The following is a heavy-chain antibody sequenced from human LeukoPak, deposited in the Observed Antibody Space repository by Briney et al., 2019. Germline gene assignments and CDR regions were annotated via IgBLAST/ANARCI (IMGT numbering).Heavy chain of an antibody. CDR3: AREGYYDSSGYYAIDY. Sequence: SETLSLTCTVSGGSISSYYWSWIRQPPGKGLEWIGYIYYSGSTNYNPSLKSRVTISVDTSKNQFSLKLSSVTAADTAVYYCAREGYYDSSGYYAIDYWGQGTLVTVPS. CDR1: GGSISSYY. D-gene: IGHD3-22*01. CDR2: IYYSGST. V-gene: IGHV4-59*01. J-gene: IGHJ4*02.